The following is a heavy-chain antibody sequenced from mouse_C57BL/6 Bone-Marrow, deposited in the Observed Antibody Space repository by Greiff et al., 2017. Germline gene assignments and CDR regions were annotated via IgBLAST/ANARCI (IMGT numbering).Heavy chain of an antibody. CDR1: GYTFTNYW. CDR3: ASLSEGYFDV. J-gene: IGHJ1*03. Sequence: QVQLQQSGAELVRPGTSVKMSCKASGYTFTNYWIGWAKQRPGHGLEWIGDIYPGGGYTNYNEKFKGKATLTADKSSSTAYMQFSSLTSEDSAIYYWASLSEGYFDVWGTGTTVTVSS. CDR2: IYPGGGYT. D-gene: IGHD1-1*01. V-gene: IGHV1-63*01.